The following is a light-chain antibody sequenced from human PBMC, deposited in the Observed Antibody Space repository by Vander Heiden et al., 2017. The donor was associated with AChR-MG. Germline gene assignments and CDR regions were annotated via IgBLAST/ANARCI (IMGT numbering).Light chain of an antibody. CDR2: DVS. CDR3: HQRERWPWT. CDR1: QTVPHK. Sequence: DIVLTQSPDTLSLSLGERAALSCRASQTVPHKLAWYQQRPGQAPTLLIADVSTRDTGVPDRFGGSGSGTDFILAISSLEPEDAAVYFCHQRERWPWTFGRGTKVEI. J-gene: IGKJ1*01. V-gene: IGKV3-11*01.